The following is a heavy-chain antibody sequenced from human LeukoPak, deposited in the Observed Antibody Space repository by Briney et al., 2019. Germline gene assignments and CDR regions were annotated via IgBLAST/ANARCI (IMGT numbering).Heavy chain of an antibody. V-gene: IGHV4-59*01. CDR2: IYYSGST. CDR1: GGSISSYY. D-gene: IGHD1-26*01. J-gene: IGHJ5*02. Sequence: AESLSLTCTVSGGSISSYYWSWIRQPPGKGLEWIGYIYYSGSTNYNPSLKSRVTISVDTSKNQLSLKLSSVTAADTAVYYCAREKVGATYWFDPWGQGTLVTVSS. CDR3: AREKVGATYWFDP.